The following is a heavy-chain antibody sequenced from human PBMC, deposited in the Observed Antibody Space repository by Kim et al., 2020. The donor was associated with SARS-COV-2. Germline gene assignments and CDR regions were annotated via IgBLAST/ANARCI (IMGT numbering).Heavy chain of an antibody. CDR3: ARDQVGAKTMGFDY. J-gene: IGHJ4*02. V-gene: IGHV4-4*02. Sequence: NPALKSRVTISGDKSKNQFSLKVSSVTAADTAVYYCARDQVGAKTMGFDYWGQGTLVTVSS. D-gene: IGHD1-26*01.